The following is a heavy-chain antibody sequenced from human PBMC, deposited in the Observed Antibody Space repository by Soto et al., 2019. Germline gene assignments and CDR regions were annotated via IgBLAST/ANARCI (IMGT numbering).Heavy chain of an antibody. CDR3: AHKGYGDYPLDY. D-gene: IGHD4-17*01. V-gene: IGHV2-5*02. CDR1: GFSLSTSGVG. Sequence: QITLKESGPTLVKPTQTLTLTCTFSGFSLSTSGVGVGWIRQPPGKALEWLAVIYWDDYKQYIPFLKSRPTITKDTSKNQVVLTMTNMDPVETAAYYWAHKGYGDYPLDYWGQGPLLTVSS. J-gene: IGHJ4*02. CDR2: IYWDDYK.